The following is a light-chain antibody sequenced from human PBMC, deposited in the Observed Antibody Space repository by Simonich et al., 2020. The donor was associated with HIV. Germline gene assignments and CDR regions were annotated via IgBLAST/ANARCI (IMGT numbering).Light chain of an antibody. V-gene: IGKV3D-20*01. CDR3: QQYGSSPYT. CDR2: DAS. Sequence: EIVMTQSPATLSVAPGERATLSCRASQSVGSNLTWYQQKPGLAPRLLIYDASRRATGIPDRFIGSGSGTDFTLTISRLEPEDFAVYYCQQYGSSPYTFGQGTKLEIK. CDR1: QSVGSN. J-gene: IGKJ2*01.